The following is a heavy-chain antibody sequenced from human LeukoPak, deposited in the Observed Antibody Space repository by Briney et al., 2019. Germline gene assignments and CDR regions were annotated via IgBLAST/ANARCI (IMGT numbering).Heavy chain of an antibody. Sequence: SVKVSCKASGGTFSSYAISWVRQAPGQGLEWMGGIIPILGTANYAQKSQGRVTITADESTSTAYMELSSLRSEDTAVYYCARDSRYSSGYYLQAYWGQGTLVTVSS. CDR2: IIPILGTA. V-gene: IGHV1-69*13. CDR1: GGTFSSYA. D-gene: IGHD3-22*01. CDR3: ARDSRYSSGYYLQAY. J-gene: IGHJ4*02.